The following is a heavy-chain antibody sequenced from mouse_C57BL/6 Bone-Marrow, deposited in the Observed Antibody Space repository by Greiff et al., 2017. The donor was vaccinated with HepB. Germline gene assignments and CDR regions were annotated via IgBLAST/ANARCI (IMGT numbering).Heavy chain of an antibody. CDR1: GYAFSSSW. CDR2: IYPGDGDT. V-gene: IGHV1-82*01. J-gene: IGHJ2*01. CDR3: ARQGDFDY. Sequence: VQLQQSGPELVKPGASVKISCKASGYAFSSSWMNWVKQRPGKGLEWIGRIYPGDGDTNYNGKFKGKATLTADKSSSTAYMQLSSLTSEDSAVYFCARQGDFDYWGQGTTVTVSS.